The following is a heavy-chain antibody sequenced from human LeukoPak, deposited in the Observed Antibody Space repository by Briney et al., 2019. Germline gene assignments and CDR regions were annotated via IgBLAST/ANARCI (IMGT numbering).Heavy chain of an antibody. J-gene: IGHJ4*02. D-gene: IGHD6-25*01. CDR1: GFTFSDCD. V-gene: IGHV3-21*06. Sequence: PGGSLRLSCTASGFTFSDCDVSWFRQAPGKGLQWVSSISYMGDHRYYADSAKGRFTISRDNAKNSLYLQMDNLRADDTAVYYCGKAFPPLRVAAAGDYWGQGTLVTVSS. CDR3: GKAFPPLRVAAAGDY. CDR2: ISYMGDHR.